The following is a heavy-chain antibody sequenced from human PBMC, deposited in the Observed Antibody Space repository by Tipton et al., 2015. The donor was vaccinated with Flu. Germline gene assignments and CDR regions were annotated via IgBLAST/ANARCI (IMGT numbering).Heavy chain of an antibody. D-gene: IGHD2-2*01. CDR1: GGSFSGYY. V-gene: IGHV4-34*01. CDR3: SRDDRVVVVPAAMGFLYGMDV. Sequence: TLSLTCAVYGGSFSGYYWSWIRQPPGKGLEWIGEINHSGSNNDNPSLKSRVTISVDTSKNQFSLKLSSATAADTAVYYCSRDDRVVVVPAAMGFLYGMDVWGQGTTVNVSS. CDR2: INHSGSN. J-gene: IGHJ6*01.